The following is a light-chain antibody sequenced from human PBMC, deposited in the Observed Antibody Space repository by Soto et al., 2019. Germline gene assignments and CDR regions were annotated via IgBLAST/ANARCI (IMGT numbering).Light chain of an antibody. CDR3: QHTYSTPRT. V-gene: IGKV2-28*01. CDR1: QSLLHSNGYNY. CDR2: AAS. J-gene: IGKJ1*01. Sequence: DIVMTQSPLSLPVTPGEPASISCRSSQSLLHSNGYNYLDWYQQRPGKAPHLLIFAASTLHSGVPPRFSGSGAGTDFTLTISSLQPEDLATYYCQHTYSTPRTFGQGTKVDIK.